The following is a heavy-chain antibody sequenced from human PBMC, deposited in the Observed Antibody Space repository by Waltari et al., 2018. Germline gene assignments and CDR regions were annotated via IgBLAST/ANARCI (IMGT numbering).Heavy chain of an antibody. J-gene: IGHJ4*02. Sequence: EVQLVESGGGFIQPGGSLRLACAVSGFPLSSYWMHWVRQAPGKGLVWVSRIRGDGSFTSYADSVKGRFTISRDNAKNTLYLQMNSLRAEETAVYYCVRSGSSTPFDYWGQGTLVTVSS. CDR1: GFPLSSYW. CDR3: VRSGSSTPFDY. CDR2: IRGDGSFT. D-gene: IGHD6-6*01. V-gene: IGHV3-74*01.